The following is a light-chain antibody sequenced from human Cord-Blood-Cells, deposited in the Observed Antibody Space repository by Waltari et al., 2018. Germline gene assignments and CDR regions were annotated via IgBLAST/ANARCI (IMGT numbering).Light chain of an antibody. CDR3: QQRSNWT. J-gene: IGKJ1*01. V-gene: IGKV3-11*01. CDR2: DAS. Sequence: EIVLTQSPATLTLSPGDRATLSCRASQSVSSYLAWYQQKPGQAPRPLIYDASNRATAIPARFSGSGSGTDFTLTISSLEPEDFAVYYCQQRSNWTFGQGTKVEIK. CDR1: QSVSSY.